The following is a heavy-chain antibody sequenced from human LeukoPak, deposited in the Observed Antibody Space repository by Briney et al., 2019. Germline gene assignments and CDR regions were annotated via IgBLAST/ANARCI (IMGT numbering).Heavy chain of an antibody. J-gene: IGHJ5*02. CDR3: ARGRRRLQQLVRHNWFDP. Sequence: KPSETLSLTCTVSGGSISSSSYYWGWIRQPPGKGLEWIGEINHSGSTNYNPSLKSRVTISVDTSKNQFSLKLSSVTAADTAVYYCARGRRRLQQLVRHNWFDPWGQGTLVTVSS. CDR2: INHSGST. V-gene: IGHV4-39*07. CDR1: GGSISSSSYY. D-gene: IGHD6-13*01.